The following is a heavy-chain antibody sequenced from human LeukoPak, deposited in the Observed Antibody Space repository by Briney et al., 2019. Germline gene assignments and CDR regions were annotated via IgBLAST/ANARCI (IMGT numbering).Heavy chain of an antibody. J-gene: IGHJ4*02. CDR1: GFTFSSYG. Sequence: GGSLRLSCAASGFTFSSYGMHWVRQAPGKGLEWVAVIWYDGSNKYYADSVKGRFTISRDNSKNTLYLQMNSLRAEDTAVYYCARGSIAVAGTSFDYWGQGTLVTVFS. V-gene: IGHV3-33*01. CDR3: ARGSIAVAGTSFDY. D-gene: IGHD6-19*01. CDR2: IWYDGSNK.